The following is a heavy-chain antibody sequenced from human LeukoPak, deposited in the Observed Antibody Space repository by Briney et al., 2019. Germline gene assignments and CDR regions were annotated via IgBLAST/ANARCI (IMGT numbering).Heavy chain of an antibody. CDR2: VSGSGGNT. V-gene: IGHV3-23*01. J-gene: IGHJ2*01. D-gene: IGHD6-19*01. CDR1: AFTFSSYA. CDR3: AKTLRESSGREYFDL. Sequence: GGSLRLSCAASAFTFSSYAMSWVRQAPGKGLKWVAAVSGSGGNTYYADSVKGRFTISRDNSKNTLYLQMNSLRAEDTAEYYCAKTLRESSGREYFDLWGRGTLVTVSS.